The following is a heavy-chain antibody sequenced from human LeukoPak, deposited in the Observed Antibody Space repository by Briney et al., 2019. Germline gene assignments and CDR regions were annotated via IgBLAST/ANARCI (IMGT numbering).Heavy chain of an antibody. CDR2: IWSDGTNK. CDR3: ARDAQRGFDYSNSLQY. V-gene: IGHV3-33*01. Sequence: GTSLKLSCAAAGFTFSHYGMHWVRQAPGRGLEWVAVIWSDGTNKYYAASVKGRFTISRVDSNKTVYLQMNSLRPDDTGIYYCARDAQRGFDYSNSLQYWGQGTPVTVST. D-gene: IGHD4-11*01. CDR1: GFTFSHYG. J-gene: IGHJ4*02.